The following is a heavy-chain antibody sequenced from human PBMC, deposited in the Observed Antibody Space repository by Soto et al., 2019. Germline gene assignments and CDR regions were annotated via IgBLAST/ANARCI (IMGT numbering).Heavy chain of an antibody. CDR2: IYHSGST. CDR1: GGSISSSNW. CDR3: ARTSSGYSPFDY. J-gene: IGHJ4*02. Sequence: SETLSLTCAVSGGSISSSNWWSWVRQPPGKGLEWIGEIYHSGSTNYNPSLKSRVTISVDTSKNQFSLKLSSVTAADTAVYYCARTSSGYSPFDYWGQGTLVTVSS. V-gene: IGHV4-4*02. D-gene: IGHD3-22*01.